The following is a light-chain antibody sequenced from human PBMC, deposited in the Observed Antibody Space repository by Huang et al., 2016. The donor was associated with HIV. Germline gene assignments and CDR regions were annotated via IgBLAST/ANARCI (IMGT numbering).Light chain of an antibody. CDR3: QQTYSSLPT. J-gene: IGKJ5*01. V-gene: IGKV1-39*01. Sequence: DIQMTQSPSSLSASVGATVTITCRASQSISNYLNWYQQRPGKAPNLLIYATSSLQSGVPSRFSGSGSGTDFTLTISSLQPEDWATYYCQQTYSSLPTFGQGTRLEI. CDR2: ATS. CDR1: QSISNY.